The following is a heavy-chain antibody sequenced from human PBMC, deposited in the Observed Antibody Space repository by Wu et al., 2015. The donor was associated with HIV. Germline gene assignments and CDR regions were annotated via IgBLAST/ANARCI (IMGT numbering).Heavy chain of an antibody. V-gene: IGHV1-2*02. Sequence: QVRLVQSGPQIKTPGASVTISCGTSGYDFMESLINWVRQDIGKGPEWMGWINPRRGGVNYARRFQGKVTMTRDVSSGTAYLALRGLTSDDTAKYYCVRGKSCCGGRRYCNGADCFNWDFEHWGQGTLIIVSS. J-gene: IGHJ4*02. D-gene: IGHD2-21*01. CDR2: INPRRGGV. CDR1: GYDFMESL. CDR3: VRGKSCCGGRRYCNGADCFNWDFEH.